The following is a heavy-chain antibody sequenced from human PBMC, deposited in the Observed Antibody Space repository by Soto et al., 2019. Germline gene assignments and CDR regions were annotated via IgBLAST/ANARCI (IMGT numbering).Heavy chain of an antibody. Sequence: QVQLVQSGAEVKKPGASVKVSCKVSGYTLTELSMHWVRQAPGKGLEWMGGFDPEDGETIYAQKFQGRVTMTEDTSTDTAYMELSSLRSEDTAVYYCATDSTYYYGSGSYGRFNYWGQGTLVTVSS. V-gene: IGHV1-24*01. CDR1: GYTLTELS. CDR2: FDPEDGET. CDR3: ATDSTYYYGSGSYGRFNY. J-gene: IGHJ4*02. D-gene: IGHD3-10*01.